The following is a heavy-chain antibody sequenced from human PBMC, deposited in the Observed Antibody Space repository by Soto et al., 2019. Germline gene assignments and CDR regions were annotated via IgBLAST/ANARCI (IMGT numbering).Heavy chain of an antibody. D-gene: IGHD4-17*01. Sequence: PSETLSLTCTVSGGSISSFYWSWIRQPPGKGLEWIGYIYYSGSTNYNPSLKSRVSISVDTSKNQFSLKLSSVTAADTAVYYCALTTVTHHDAFDIWGQGTMVTVSS. J-gene: IGHJ3*02. CDR2: IYYSGST. CDR1: GGSISSFY. V-gene: IGHV4-59*01. CDR3: ALTTVTHHDAFDI.